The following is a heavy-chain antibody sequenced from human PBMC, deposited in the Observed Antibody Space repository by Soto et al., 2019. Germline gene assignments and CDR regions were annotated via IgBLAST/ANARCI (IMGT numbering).Heavy chain of an antibody. D-gene: IGHD2-2*01. CDR1: GYTFTTYW. Sequence: GESLKISCQGSGYTFTTYWIGWVRQMPGKGLEWMGIIFPGDSDTRYGPSFQGQVTISADKSIRTAYLQWSSLKSSDTAMYYCARRGYCSTASCSTPYYFDFWGQGTLVTV. CDR3: ARRGYCSTASCSTPYYFDF. V-gene: IGHV5-51*01. J-gene: IGHJ4*02. CDR2: IFPGDSDT.